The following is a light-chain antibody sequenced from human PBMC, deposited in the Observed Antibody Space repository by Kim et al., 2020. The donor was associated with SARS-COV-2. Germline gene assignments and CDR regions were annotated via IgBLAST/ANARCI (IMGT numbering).Light chain of an antibody. CDR1: SGSIASNY. J-gene: IGLJ3*02. CDR3: QSYDSSNQV. V-gene: IGLV6-57*03. Sequence: GKTLTNSCTRSSGSIASNYVQWYQQRPGSAPTTVIYEDNQRPSGVPDRFSGSIDSSSNSASLTISGLKTEDEADYYCQSYDSSNQVFGGGTQLTVL. CDR2: EDN.